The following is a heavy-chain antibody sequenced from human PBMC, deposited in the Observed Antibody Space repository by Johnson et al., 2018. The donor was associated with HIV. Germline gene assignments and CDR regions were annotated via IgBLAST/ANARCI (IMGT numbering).Heavy chain of an antibody. CDR1: GFTFSSYA. D-gene: IGHD3-10*01. J-gene: IGHJ3*02. Sequence: QVQLVESGGGVVQPGRSLRLSCAASGFTFSSYAMHWVRQAPGKGLEWVAVISYDGSNKYYADSVKGRFTISRDNSQNTLYLQMNSLRAEDTAVYYCARESLVGGPPQVEAFDIWGQGTMVTVSS. V-gene: IGHV3-30*04. CDR2: ISYDGSNK. CDR3: ARESLVGGPPQVEAFDI.